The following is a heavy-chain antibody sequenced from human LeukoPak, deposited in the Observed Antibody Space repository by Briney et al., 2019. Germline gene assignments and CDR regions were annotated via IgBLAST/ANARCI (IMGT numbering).Heavy chain of an antibody. J-gene: IGHJ4*02. V-gene: IGHV3-23*01. CDR3: AKDSPMTN. Sequence: PGGSLRLSCAASGFTFSSYAMSWVRQAPGKGLEWVSAISVSGVSTYYADSVKGRVTISIDNSKNTLYMQMNRLRAEDTDVYYCAKDSPMTNWGQGTLVTVSS. CDR2: ISVSGVST. CDR1: GFTFSSYA. D-gene: IGHD3-22*01.